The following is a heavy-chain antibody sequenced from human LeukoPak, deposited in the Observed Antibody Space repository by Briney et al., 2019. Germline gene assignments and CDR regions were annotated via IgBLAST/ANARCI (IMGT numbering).Heavy chain of an antibody. CDR3: AKYANWVAGDV. CDR2: INNEGGDI. J-gene: IGHJ6*04. V-gene: IGHV3-7*01. CDR1: GFTFNSSW. D-gene: IGHD1-1*01. Sequence: GGSLRLSCAASGFTFNSSWMSWVREAPGKGLEWVANINNEGGDIYYVDSVKGRFTISRDNAKGSLYLQMNSLRDDDTGVYYCAKYANWVAGDVWGEGTTVTVSS.